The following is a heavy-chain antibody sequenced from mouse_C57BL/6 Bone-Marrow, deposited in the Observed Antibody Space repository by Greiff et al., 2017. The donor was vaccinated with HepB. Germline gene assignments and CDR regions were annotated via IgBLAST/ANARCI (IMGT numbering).Heavy chain of an antibody. V-gene: IGHV1-82*01. J-gene: IGHJ2*01. CDR2: IYPGDGDT. CDR3: ASRYSNYEGYFDY. CDR1: GYAFSSSW. D-gene: IGHD2-5*01. Sequence: LVESGPELVKPGASVKISCKASGYAFSSSWMNWVKQRPGKGLEWIGRIYPGDGDTNYNGKFKGKATLTADKSSSTAYMQLSSLTSEDSAVYFCASRYSNYEGYFDYWGQGTTLTVSS.